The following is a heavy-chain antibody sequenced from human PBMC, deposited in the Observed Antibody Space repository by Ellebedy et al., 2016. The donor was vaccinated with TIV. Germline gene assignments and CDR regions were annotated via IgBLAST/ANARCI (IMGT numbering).Heavy chain of an antibody. D-gene: IGHD6-13*01. J-gene: IGHJ4*02. CDR1: GGSFSGYY. Sequence: MPSETLSLTCAVYGGSFSGYYWSWIRQPPGKGLEWIGEINHSGSTNYNPSLKSRVTISVDTSKNQFSLKLSSVTAADTAVYYCARGVSIAAADDYWGQGTLVTVSS. V-gene: IGHV4-34*01. CDR2: INHSGST. CDR3: ARGVSIAAADDY.